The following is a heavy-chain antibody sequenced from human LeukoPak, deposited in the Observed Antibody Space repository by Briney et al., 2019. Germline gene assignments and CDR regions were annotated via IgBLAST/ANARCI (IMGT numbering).Heavy chain of an antibody. CDR1: GFSFGSYG. D-gene: IGHD3-10*01. Sequence: GGSLRLSCAASGFSFGSYGMSWVRQAPGKGLEWVSVLSRSGDDTYYADSVKGRFTISRDNTKNRVFLHMNSLGVEDTAVYFCAKVQGVNAYVPFDSWGQGTLVTVSS. J-gene: IGHJ4*02. V-gene: IGHV3-23*01. CDR3: AKVQGVNAYVPFDS. CDR2: LSRSGDDT.